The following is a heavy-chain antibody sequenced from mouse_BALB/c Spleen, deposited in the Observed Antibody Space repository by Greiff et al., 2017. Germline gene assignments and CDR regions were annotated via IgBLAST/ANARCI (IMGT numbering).Heavy chain of an antibody. CDR3: ARFDYGYYFDY. Sequence: EVKLMESGGGLVKPGGSLKLSCAASGFTFSSYAMSWVRQSPEKRLEWVAEISSGGSYTYYPDTVTGRFTISRDNAKNTLYLEMSSLRSEDTAMYYCARFDYGYYFDYWGQGTTRTVSS. CDR2: ISSGGSYT. J-gene: IGHJ2*01. D-gene: IGHD2-4*01. CDR1: GFTFSSYA. V-gene: IGHV5-9-4*01.